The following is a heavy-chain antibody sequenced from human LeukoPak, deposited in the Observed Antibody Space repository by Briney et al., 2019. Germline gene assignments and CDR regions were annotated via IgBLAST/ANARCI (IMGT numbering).Heavy chain of an antibody. CDR1: GGSISSSSYY. D-gene: IGHD3-22*01. CDR3: ASDRRGLSCCF. V-gene: IGHV4-39*01. J-gene: IGHJ4*02. Sequence: PSETLSLTCTVSGGSISSSSYYWGWIRQPPGKGLEWIGSIHYSGSTYYTSSLRSRIGISVDASKNQFSLRLTSVTAADAAMYYCASDRRGLSCCFWGQGTLVTVSS. CDR2: IHYSGST.